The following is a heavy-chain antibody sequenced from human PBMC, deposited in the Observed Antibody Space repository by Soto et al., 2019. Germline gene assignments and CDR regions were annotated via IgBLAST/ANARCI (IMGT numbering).Heavy chain of an antibody. D-gene: IGHD2-8*02. J-gene: IGHJ5*02. CDR2: IGTLHDT. V-gene: IGHV3-13*01. CDR1: GFTFSASD. Sequence: EVQLVESGGGSVQPGGSLGLSCAASGFTFSASDMHWVRQTTGGGLEWVAAIGTLHDTYYPDSVKGRFTISRDNARNYLNLQMNSLRAGDTGVYYCARQASYWHGGGGWLDPWGQGTLVTVSS. CDR3: ARQASYWHGGGGWLDP.